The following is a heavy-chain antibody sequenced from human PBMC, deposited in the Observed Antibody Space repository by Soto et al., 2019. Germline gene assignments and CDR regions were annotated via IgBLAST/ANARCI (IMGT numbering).Heavy chain of an antibody. Sequence: SETLSLTCAVYGGSFSCYYWVWIRQPPGKGLEWIGEINHSGSTNYNPSLKSRVTISVDTSKNQFSLKLSSVTAADTAVYYCASECGKYSSSNNWFDPWGQGTLVTVSS. CDR1: GGSFSCYY. V-gene: IGHV4-34*01. J-gene: IGHJ5*02. CDR2: INHSGST. CDR3: ASECGKYSSSNNWFDP. D-gene: IGHD6-6*01.